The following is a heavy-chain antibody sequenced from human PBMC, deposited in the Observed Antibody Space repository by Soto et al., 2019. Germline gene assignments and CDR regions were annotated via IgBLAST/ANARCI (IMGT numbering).Heavy chain of an antibody. CDR2: INHSGST. Sequence: XETLSVTGAVYGGSFRGYDWSWIRPPPGKGLGWIGEINHSGSTNYNPSRKSRVTISVDTSKNQFSLKLSSVTAADTAVYYCARVRNRNVLRYFDCLSGPGGFDTWGQGTLVTVSS. CDR1: GGSFRGYD. J-gene: IGHJ5*02. CDR3: ARVRNRNVLRYFDCLSGPGGFDT. D-gene: IGHD3-9*01. V-gene: IGHV4-34*01.